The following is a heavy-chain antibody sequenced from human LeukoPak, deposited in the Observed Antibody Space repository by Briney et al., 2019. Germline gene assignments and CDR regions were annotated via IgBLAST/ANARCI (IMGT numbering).Heavy chain of an antibody. CDR1: GYTFIDYH. D-gene: IGHD2-21*02. Sequence: ASVKVSCKASGYTFIDYHIHWVRQAPGQGLEWMGWINPKNGVTMLAQRLQGRVTMTRDTSTGTVYMELSSLRSDDTAVYYCATKKTPLYCGGDCYSGLGWFDPWGQGTLITVSS. CDR2: INPKNGVT. J-gene: IGHJ5*02. V-gene: IGHV1-2*02. CDR3: ATKKTPLYCGGDCYSGLGWFDP.